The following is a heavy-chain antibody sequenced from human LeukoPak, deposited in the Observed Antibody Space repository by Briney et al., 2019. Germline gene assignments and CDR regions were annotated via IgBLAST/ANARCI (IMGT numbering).Heavy chain of an antibody. J-gene: IGHJ4*02. Sequence: GGSLRLSCAASGFTFDDYGMSWVRQAPGKGLEWVSGINWNGGSTGYADSVKGRFTISRDYAKNSLYLQMNSLRAEDTALYYCARAGYGDYFDYWGQGTLVTVSS. V-gene: IGHV3-20*04. CDR1: GFTFDDYG. CDR2: INWNGGST. D-gene: IGHD4-17*01. CDR3: ARAGYGDYFDY.